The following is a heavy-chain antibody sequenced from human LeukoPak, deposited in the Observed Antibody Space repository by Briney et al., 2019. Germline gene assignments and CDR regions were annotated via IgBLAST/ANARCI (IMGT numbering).Heavy chain of an antibody. CDR3: ARDSTVVTPVYIY. Sequence: GASVKVSCKASGGTFSSYAISWVRQAPGQGLEWMGRIIPILGIANYAQKFQGRVTITADKSTSTAYMELSSLRSEDTAVYYCARDSTVVTPVYIYRGQGTLVTVSS. J-gene: IGHJ4*02. CDR2: IIPILGIA. CDR1: GGTFSSYA. D-gene: IGHD4-23*01. V-gene: IGHV1-69*04.